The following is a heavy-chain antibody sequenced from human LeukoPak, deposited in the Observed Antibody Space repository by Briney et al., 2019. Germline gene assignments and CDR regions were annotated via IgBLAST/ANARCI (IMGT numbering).Heavy chain of an antibody. CDR1: GFTFTTNY. Sequence: PGGSLRLSCSASGFTFTTNYMSWVRQAPGKGLEWVSSISSSSSYIYYADSVKGRFTISRNNAKNSLYLQMNSLRAEDTAVYYCARDPYDSSGYRIYAFDIWGQGTMVTVSS. CDR2: ISSSSSYI. J-gene: IGHJ3*02. D-gene: IGHD3-22*01. V-gene: IGHV3-21*01. CDR3: ARDPYDSSGYRIYAFDI.